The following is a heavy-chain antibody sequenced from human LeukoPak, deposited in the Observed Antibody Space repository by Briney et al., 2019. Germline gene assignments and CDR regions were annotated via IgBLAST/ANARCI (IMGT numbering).Heavy chain of an antibody. V-gene: IGHV3-48*02. Sequence: GGSLRLSCAASGFPFNSYGINWVRQAPGKGLEWVSYISGSSSTIDYADSVKGRFTISRDNAKNSLSLAMNSLRDEDTAVYYCVRDSFPPPWGQGTLVTVSS. CDR2: ISGSSSTI. CDR3: VRDSFPPP. J-gene: IGHJ5*02. CDR1: GFPFNSYG.